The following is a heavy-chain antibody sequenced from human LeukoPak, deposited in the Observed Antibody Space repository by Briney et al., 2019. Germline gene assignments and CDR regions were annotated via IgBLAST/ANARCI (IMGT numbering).Heavy chain of an antibody. D-gene: IGHD5-18*01. Sequence: GGSLRLSCAASGFTFSSYSMNWVRQAPGKGLEWVSYISSSGSTIYYAGSVKGRFTISRDNAKNSLYLQMNSLRAEDTAVYYCARVGGDTAMVYYYYYYMDVWGKGTTVTISS. CDR1: GFTFSSYS. V-gene: IGHV3-48*04. CDR3: ARVGGDTAMVYYYYYYMDV. CDR2: ISSSGSTI. J-gene: IGHJ6*03.